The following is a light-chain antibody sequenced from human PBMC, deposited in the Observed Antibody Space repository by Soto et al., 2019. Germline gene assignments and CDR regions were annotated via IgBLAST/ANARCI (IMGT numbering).Light chain of an antibody. CDR2: EVS. V-gene: IGLV2-14*01. CDR3: CSYSSSSTLRV. J-gene: IGLJ3*02. Sequence: QSALTQPASVSGSPGQSITISCTGTSSDIGDYNYVSWYQQHPGKAPKLMIYEVSNRPSGVSNRFSGSKSGNTASLTISGLQAEDEADYYCCSYSSSSTLRVFGGGTKLTVL. CDR1: SSDIGDYNY.